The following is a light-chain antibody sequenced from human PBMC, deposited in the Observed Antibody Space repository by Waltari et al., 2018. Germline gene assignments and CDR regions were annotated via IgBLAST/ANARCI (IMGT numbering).Light chain of an antibody. CDR2: SND. Sequence: QSVLTQPPSASGTPGQRVTISCSGSTSDIGGNTVVWYQQLPGTAPKLLIHSNDHRPSGVPDRFSGFKSGTSASLAISGLQSEDEGEYFCAAWDDSLTYVFGTGTKVTVL. CDR3: AAWDDSLTYV. CDR1: TSDIGGNT. V-gene: IGLV1-44*01. J-gene: IGLJ1*01.